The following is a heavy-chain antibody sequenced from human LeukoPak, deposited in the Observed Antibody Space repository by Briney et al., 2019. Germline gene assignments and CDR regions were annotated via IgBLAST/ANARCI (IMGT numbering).Heavy chain of an antibody. J-gene: IGHJ4*02. CDR2: IYHSGRT. V-gene: IGHV4-38-2*01. CDR1: GYSISSDYD. CDR3: ARLEGGCDY. Sequence: SETLSLTCAVSGYSISSDYDWGWIRQPPGKGLEWIGSIYHSGRTYYNPSLKSRVTISVDTSKNQFSLKLSSVTAADTAVYYCARLEGGCDYWGQGTLVTVSS. D-gene: IGHD1-1*01.